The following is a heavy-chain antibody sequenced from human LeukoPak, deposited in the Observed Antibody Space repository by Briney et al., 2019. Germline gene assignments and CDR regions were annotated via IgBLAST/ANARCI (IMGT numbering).Heavy chain of an antibody. J-gene: IGHJ4*02. CDR1: GFTFSSYW. CDR2: IRQDGSEK. Sequence: GGPLRLSCAASGFTFSSYWMIWVRQAPGKGLEWVANIRQDGSEKYYVASVRGRFSISRDNAKNSLYLQMNSLRGEDTAVYYCARLADYDRSGYFDYWGQGTLVTVSS. V-gene: IGHV3-7*01. D-gene: IGHD3-22*01. CDR3: ARLADYDRSGYFDY.